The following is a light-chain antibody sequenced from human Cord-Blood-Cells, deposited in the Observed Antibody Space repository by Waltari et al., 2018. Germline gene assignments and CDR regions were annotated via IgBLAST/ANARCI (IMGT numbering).Light chain of an antibody. J-gene: IGLJ3*02. Sequence: QSALTQPASVSGSPRQSITISCTGTSSDVGSYNFVSWYQQHPGKAPKLMIYEGRKRPSGVSNRFSGSKSGNTASLTSSGLQADDEADYYCCSYAGSSTWVFGGGTKLTVL. CDR1: SSDVGSYNF. V-gene: IGLV2-23*01. CDR2: EGR. CDR3: CSYAGSSTWV.